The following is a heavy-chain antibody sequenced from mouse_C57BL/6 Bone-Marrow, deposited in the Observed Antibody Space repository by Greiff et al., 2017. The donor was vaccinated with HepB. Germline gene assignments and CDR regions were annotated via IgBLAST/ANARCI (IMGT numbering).Heavy chain of an antibody. Sequence: QVQLQQPGAELVMPGASVKLSCKASGYTFTSYWMHWVKQRPGQGLEWIGEIEPSDSYTNYTQKFKGKSTLTVDKSSCTAYMQLSSLTSEDSAVYYVARSCYDYRYYAMDYWGQGTSVTVSS. CDR2: IEPSDSYT. V-gene: IGHV1-69*01. CDR3: ARSCYDYRYYAMDY. J-gene: IGHJ4*01. D-gene: IGHD2-4*01. CDR1: GYTFTSYW.